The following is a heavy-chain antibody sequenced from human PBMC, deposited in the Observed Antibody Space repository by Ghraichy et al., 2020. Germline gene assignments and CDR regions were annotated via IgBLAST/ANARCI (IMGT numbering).Heavy chain of an antibody. J-gene: IGHJ3*02. CDR3: ARAGWLQPSENAFDI. CDR1: GYTFTNYG. V-gene: IGHV1-18*04. Sequence: ASVKVSCKASGYTFTNYGISWVRQAPGQGLVWMGWISAFNGNTNYAQKLQGRVTMTTDTSTSTAYMELRSLRSDDTAVYYCARAGWLQPSENAFDIWGQGTLVTVSS. D-gene: IGHD5-24*01. CDR2: ISAFNGNT.